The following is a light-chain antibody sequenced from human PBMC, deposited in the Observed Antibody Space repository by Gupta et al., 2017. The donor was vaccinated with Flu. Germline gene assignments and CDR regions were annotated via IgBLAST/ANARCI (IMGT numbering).Light chain of an antibody. Sequence: DIQMTQCPSTLSASVGDSVTIPCRASQSISSWLAWYQQKPGKSPKLLIYKASSLESGVPSRFSGSGSGTEFTLTISSLQADDVATYYCQQYNSYPRTFGQGTKLEIK. CDR1: QSISSW. CDR2: KAS. CDR3: QQYNSYPRT. J-gene: IGKJ1*01. V-gene: IGKV1-5*03.